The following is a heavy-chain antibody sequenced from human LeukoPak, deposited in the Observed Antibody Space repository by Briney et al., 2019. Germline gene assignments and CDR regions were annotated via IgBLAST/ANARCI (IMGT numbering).Heavy chain of an antibody. D-gene: IGHD3-10*01. CDR2: IKQDGREK. J-gene: IGHJ4*02. Sequence: GGSLRLSCGASEFIYSGYWMNGVRQAPGKGREWVANIKQDGREKLYVDAVRGRFTISRDNAKNSLYLRVNIMRVDDTAVYYCAGYGFVGEADYWGQGALVTVSS. CDR1: EFIYSGYW. V-gene: IGHV3-7*01. CDR3: AGYGFVGEADY.